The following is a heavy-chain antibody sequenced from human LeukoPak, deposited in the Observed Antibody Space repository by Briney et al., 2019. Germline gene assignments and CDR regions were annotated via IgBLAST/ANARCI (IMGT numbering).Heavy chain of an antibody. J-gene: IGHJ6*03. Sequence: ASVKVSCKASGYTFTMYYIHWVRQAPGQALEWMGMINPSDGATTYAQRFQGRVTMTRDRSTTTVYMDLRSLRSADTAVYFCAREESGGLSGSLGGLFASYYTYYYMDVWGRGTTVTVSS. CDR1: GYTFTMYY. D-gene: IGHD3-16*01. CDR3: AREESGGLSGSLGGLFASYYTYYYMDV. CDR2: INPSDGAT. V-gene: IGHV1-46*01.